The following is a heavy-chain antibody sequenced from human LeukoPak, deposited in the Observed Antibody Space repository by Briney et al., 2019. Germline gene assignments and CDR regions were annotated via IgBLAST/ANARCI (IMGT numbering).Heavy chain of an antibody. V-gene: IGHV3-30*02. CDR1: GFTFSSYG. D-gene: IGHD2-2*01. CDR3: AKDWCSSTSCYYGYYFDY. CDR2: IRYDGSNK. J-gene: IGHJ4*02. Sequence: PGGSLRLSCAASGFTFSSYGMHWVRQAPGKGLEWVAFIRYDGSNKYYADSVKGRFTISRDNSKNTLYLQMNSLRAEDTAVYYCAKDWCSSTSCYYGYYFDYWGQGTLVTVSS.